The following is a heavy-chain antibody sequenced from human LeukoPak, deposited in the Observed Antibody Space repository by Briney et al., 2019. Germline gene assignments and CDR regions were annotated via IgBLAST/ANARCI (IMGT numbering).Heavy chain of an antibody. Sequence: GGSLRLSCAASGFTFSSYSMNWVRQAPGKGLEWVSSISSSSSYIYYADSVKGRFTISRDNAKNSLYLQMNSLRAEDTAVYNCARDCHGDYDFDYWGQGTLVTVSS. D-gene: IGHD4-17*01. CDR2: ISSSSSYI. J-gene: IGHJ4*02. V-gene: IGHV3-21*01. CDR3: ARDCHGDYDFDY. CDR1: GFTFSSYS.